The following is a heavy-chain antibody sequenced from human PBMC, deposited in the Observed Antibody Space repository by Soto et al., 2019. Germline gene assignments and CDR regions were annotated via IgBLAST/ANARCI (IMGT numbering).Heavy chain of an antibody. CDR2: ISWNSGTI. D-gene: IGHD4-4*01. CDR1: GFTFSNYA. J-gene: IGHJ4*02. V-gene: IGHV3-9*01. Sequence: EVQLVESGGGLVQPGRSLRLSCAASGFTFSNYAMHWVQQAPGKGLEWVSGISWNSGTIGYADSVKGRFTISRDNAKNSLYLQMNSLRAEDTALYYCAKDKLYSNYEYYFDHWGQGTLVTVSS. CDR3: AKDKLYSNYEYYFDH.